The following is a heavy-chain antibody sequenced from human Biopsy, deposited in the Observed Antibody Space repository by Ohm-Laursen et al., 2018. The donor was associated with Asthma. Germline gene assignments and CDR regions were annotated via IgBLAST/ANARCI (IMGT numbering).Heavy chain of an antibody. CDR3: ARGGYCTSPTCPWGRYATDV. CDR1: GFTFSSYW. J-gene: IGHJ6*02. D-gene: IGHD2-2*01. CDR2: IKKDGSEK. Sequence: SLRLSCTATGFTFSSYWMSWVRQAPGKGLEWVANIKKDGSEKYYVDSVKGRFTISRDNAKNSLYLHMNSLRAEDTAVYNCARGGYCTSPTCPWGRYATDVWGQGTTVTVSS. V-gene: IGHV3-7*01.